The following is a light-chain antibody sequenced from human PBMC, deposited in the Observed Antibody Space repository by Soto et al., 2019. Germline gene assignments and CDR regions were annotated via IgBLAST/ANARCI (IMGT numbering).Light chain of an antibody. J-gene: IGKJ5*01. CDR1: QNINNY. CDR3: QQYENLPT. V-gene: IGKV1-33*01. Sequence: DIQMTQSHSCLSASVGDRVTITCQASQNINNYLNWYQQKPGRAPKLLIYDASNLEAGVPSRFRGSGSGTDFTFTISRLQPEDIATYYCQQYENLPTFGQGTRLEIK. CDR2: DAS.